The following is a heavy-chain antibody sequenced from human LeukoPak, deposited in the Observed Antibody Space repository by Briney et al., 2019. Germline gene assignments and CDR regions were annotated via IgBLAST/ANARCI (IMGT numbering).Heavy chain of an antibody. Sequence: GASVKLSCKSSGYTFTSYDINWVRQATGQGLEWVGWMNPNSGNTGYSQKFQGRVTMTRNTSISTAYMEQSSLRSEDTAVYYCVGEWSVTSGDWGQGTLVTVSS. D-gene: IGHD3-3*01. CDR1: GYTFTSYD. J-gene: IGHJ4*02. CDR3: VGEWSVTSGD. V-gene: IGHV1-8*01. CDR2: MNPNSGNT.